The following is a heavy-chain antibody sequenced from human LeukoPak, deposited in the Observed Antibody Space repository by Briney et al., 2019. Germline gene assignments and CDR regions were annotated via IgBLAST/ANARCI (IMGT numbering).Heavy chain of an antibody. Sequence: GASVKVSCKASGYTFTSYGISWVRQAPGQGLEWMGWISAYNGNTNYAQKLPGRVTMTTDTSTSTAYMELRSLRSDDTAVYYCARDADEYYYDSSGYGDYWGQGTLVTVSS. V-gene: IGHV1-18*01. CDR1: GYTFTSYG. D-gene: IGHD3-22*01. CDR3: ARDADEYYYDSSGYGDY. J-gene: IGHJ4*02. CDR2: ISAYNGNT.